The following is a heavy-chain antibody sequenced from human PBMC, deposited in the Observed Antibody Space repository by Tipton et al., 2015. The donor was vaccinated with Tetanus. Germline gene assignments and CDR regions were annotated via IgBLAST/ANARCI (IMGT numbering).Heavy chain of an antibody. V-gene: IGHV3-30*18. D-gene: IGHD7-27*01. J-gene: IGHJ4*02. CDR3: AKGWGFLDH. CDR2: ISKDGIQ. CDR1: GFTFSSYS. Sequence: SLRLSCAASGFTFSSYSMNWVRQAPGKGLESVAVISKDGIQYYSDSVKGRFTISRDNSNNAIYLQMTGLRSEDTAVYYCAKGWGFLDHWGQGTSVTVSS.